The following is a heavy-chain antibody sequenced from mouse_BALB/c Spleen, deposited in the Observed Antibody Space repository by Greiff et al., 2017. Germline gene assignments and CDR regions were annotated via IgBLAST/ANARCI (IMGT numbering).Heavy chain of an antibody. J-gene: IGHJ4*01. CDR1: GYAFTNYL. CDR3: AREPEDYYAMDY. CDR2: INPGSGGT. Sequence: VQLQESGAELVRPGTSVKVSCKASGYAFTNYLIEWVKQRPGQGLEWIGVINPGSGGTNYNEKFKGKATLTADKSSSTAYMQLSSLTSDDSAVYFCAREPEDYYAMDYWGQGTSVTVSS. V-gene: IGHV1-54*01.